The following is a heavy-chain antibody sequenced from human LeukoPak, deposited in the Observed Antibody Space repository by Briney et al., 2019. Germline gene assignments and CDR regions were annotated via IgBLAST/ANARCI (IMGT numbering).Heavy chain of an antibody. CDR1: GFTITPYT. V-gene: IGHV3-21*01. Sequence: GGSLRLSCAASGFTITPYTMNWVRQAPGKGLEWVSSISWNSDSISYAASVKGRFTVSRDNADNSVYLQMNSLRAEDTAVYFCARWYSFGYSYYFYGMDVWGQGTTVTVSS. J-gene: IGHJ6*02. D-gene: IGHD5-18*01. CDR2: ISWNSDSI. CDR3: ARWYSFGYSYYFYGMDV.